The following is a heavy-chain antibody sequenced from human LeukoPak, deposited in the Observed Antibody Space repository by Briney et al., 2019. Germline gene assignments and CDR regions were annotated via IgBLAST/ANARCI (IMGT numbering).Heavy chain of an antibody. D-gene: IGHD5-24*01. J-gene: IGHJ5*01. CDR1: GGSISSYF. CDR2: IHYSGST. CDR3: ARGRWLQLPDS. V-gene: IGHV4-59*01. Sequence: SETLSLTCTVSGGSISSYFWGWIRQPPGRGLEWVGYIHYSGSTDYNPSLKGRVTISVDTSKNQFSLRLTSVTAADTALYYCARGRWLQLPDSWSQGTLVTVSS.